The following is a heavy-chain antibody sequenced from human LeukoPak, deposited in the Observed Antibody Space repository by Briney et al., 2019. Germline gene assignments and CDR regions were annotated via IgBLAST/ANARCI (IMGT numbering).Heavy chain of an antibody. J-gene: IGHJ6*03. CDR1: GGTFSSYA. CDR2: IIPIFGTA. CDR3: ARDIWESGYAPKGAYYYYMDV. Sequence: SVKVSCKASGGTFSSYAISWVRQAPGQGLEWMGGIIPIFGTANYAQKFQGRVTITADESTSTAYMELSSLRSEDTAAYYCARDIWESGYAPKGAYYYYMDVWGKGTTVTVSS. D-gene: IGHD5-12*01. V-gene: IGHV1-69*01.